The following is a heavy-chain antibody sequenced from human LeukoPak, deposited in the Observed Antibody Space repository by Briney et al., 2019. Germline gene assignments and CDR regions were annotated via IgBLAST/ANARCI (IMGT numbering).Heavy chain of an antibody. J-gene: IGHJ4*02. CDR3: ARDGTVFGVVPYYFVY. CDR1: GFTFSSYW. Sequence: AGGSLRLSCAASGFTFSSYWMSWVRQAPGKGLEWVANIKQDGSEKYYVDSVKGRFTISRDNAKNSLYLQMNSLRAEDMAVYYCARDGTVFGVVPYYFVYWGQGTLLTVSS. V-gene: IGHV3-7*01. D-gene: IGHD3-3*01. CDR2: IKQDGSEK.